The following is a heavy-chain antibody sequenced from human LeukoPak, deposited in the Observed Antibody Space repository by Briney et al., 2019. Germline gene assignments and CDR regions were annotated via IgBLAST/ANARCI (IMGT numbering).Heavy chain of an antibody. CDR3: AAGKRDFWSGWESWWFDP. J-gene: IGHJ5*02. V-gene: IGHV4-39*01. D-gene: IGHD3-3*01. CDR1: GGSISSSNYY. Sequence: SETLSLTCTVCGGSISSSNYYWGWIRQPPGKRLEWIGSIYYSGSTYYNPSLKSRVTISVDTSKNQFALKLSSVTAADTAVYYCAAGKRDFWSGWESWWFDPWGQGTLVTVSS. CDR2: IYYSGST.